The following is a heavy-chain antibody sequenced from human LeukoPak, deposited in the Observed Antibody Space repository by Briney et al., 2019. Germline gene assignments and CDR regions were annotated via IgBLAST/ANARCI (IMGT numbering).Heavy chain of an antibody. CDR2: IDNSGDYK. CDR1: GYTFSSYS. CDR3: ARGFIRGKHPHGGNWFDP. Sequence: GGSLTLSCAASGYTFSSYSMNWVRQASGKGLEWVSSIDNSGDYKYYADSVKGRFTISRDNSKNTVSLQMNSLRAEDTAVYYCARGFIRGKHPHGGNWFDPWGQGTLVTVSS. V-gene: IGHV3-21*01. D-gene: IGHD4-23*01. J-gene: IGHJ5*02.